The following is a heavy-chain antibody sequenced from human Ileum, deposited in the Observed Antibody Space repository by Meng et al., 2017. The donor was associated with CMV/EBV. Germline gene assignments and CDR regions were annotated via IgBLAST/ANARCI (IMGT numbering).Heavy chain of an antibody. V-gene: IGHV3-21*01. CDR1: GFTFSSYS. J-gene: IGHJ6*02. D-gene: IGHD4-11*01. CDR3: ATPGPGENYRGPYYYYYGMDV. CDR2: ISSSSSYI. Sequence: GESLKISCAASGFTFSSYSMNWVRQAPGKGLEWVSSISSSSSYIYYADSVKGRFTISRDSAKNSLYLQMNSLRAEDTAVYYCATPGPGENYRGPYYYYYGMDVWGQGTTVTVS.